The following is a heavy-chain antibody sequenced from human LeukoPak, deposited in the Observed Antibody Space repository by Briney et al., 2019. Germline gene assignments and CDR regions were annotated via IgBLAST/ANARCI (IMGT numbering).Heavy chain of an antibody. CDR2: IYHSGST. CDR1: GYSISSGYY. J-gene: IGHJ5*02. V-gene: IGHV4-38-2*02. Sequence: SETLSLTCTVSGYSISSGYYWGWIRQPPGKGLEWIGGIYHSGSTYYNPSLKSRVTISVDTSKNQFSLKLSSVTAAGTAVYYCARVLAAAGNNWFDPWGQGTLVTVSS. CDR3: ARVLAAAGNNWFDP. D-gene: IGHD6-13*01.